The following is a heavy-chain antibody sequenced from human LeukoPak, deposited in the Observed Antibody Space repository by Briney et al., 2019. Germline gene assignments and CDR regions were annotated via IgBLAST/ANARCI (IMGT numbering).Heavy chain of an antibody. CDR2: IIPIFGTA. J-gene: IGHJ4*02. CDR1: GNSISNYA. D-gene: IGHD3-10*01. V-gene: IGHV1-69*01. Sequence: ASVKVSCTASGNSISNYAVSWVRQAPGQGLEWMGGIIPIFGTANYAQKFQGRVTITADESTSTAYMELSSLRSEDTAVYYCARDAFMVRGVSGYDWGQGTLVTVSS. CDR3: ARDAFMVRGVSGYD.